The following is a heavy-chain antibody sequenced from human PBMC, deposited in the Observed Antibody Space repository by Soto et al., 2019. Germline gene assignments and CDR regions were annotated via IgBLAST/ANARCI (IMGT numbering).Heavy chain of an antibody. J-gene: IGHJ4*02. CDR2: IYYSGST. CDR3: ARGTYYYDSSGYYSLNYFDY. CDR1: GGSISSGGYY. D-gene: IGHD3-22*01. V-gene: IGHV4-31*03. Sequence: SLTCTVSGGSISSGGYYWSWIRQHPGKGLEWIGYIYYSGSTYYNPSLKSRVTISVDTSKNQFSLKLSSVTAADTAVYYCARGTYYYDSSGYYSLNYFDYWGQGTLVTVSS.